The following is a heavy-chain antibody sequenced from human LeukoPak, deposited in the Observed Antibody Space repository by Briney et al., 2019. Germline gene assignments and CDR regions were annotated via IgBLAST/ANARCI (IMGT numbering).Heavy chain of an antibody. CDR1: GGSISSYY. CDR3: ARVGYIVATGWVDY. CDR2: IYYSGST. Sequence: PSETLSLACTVSGGSISSYYWSWIRQPPGKGLEWIGYIYYSGSTNYNPSLKSRVTISVDTSKNQFSLKLSSVTAADTAVYYCARVGYIVATGWVDYWGQGTLVTVSS. J-gene: IGHJ4*02. D-gene: IGHD5-12*01. V-gene: IGHV4-59*08.